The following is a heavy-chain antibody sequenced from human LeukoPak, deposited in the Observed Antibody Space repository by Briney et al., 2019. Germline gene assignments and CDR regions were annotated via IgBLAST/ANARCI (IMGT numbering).Heavy chain of an antibody. J-gene: IGHJ4*02. CDR3: ARRGITYSSSFFAY. Sequence: SETLSLTCTVSGDSIGACNYSGAWIRQSPGKGLEWIGSVFYSGNTYYNPSLKSRVTISVDTSKNQFSLNLYSVTAADTATYYCARRGITYSSSFFAYCGQGTLVTVSS. CDR1: GDSIGACNYS. D-gene: IGHD6-13*01. V-gene: IGHV4-39*01. CDR2: VFYSGNT.